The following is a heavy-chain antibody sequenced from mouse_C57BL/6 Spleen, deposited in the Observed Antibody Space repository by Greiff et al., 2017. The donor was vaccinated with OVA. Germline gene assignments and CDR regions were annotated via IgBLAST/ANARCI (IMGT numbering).Heavy chain of an antibody. CDR1: GYTFTSYW. Sequence: LQESGAELVKPGASVKLSCKASGYTFTSYWMQWVKQRPGQGLEWIGEIDPSDSYTNYNQKFKGKATLTVDTSSSTAYMQLSSLTSEDSAVYYCARRGDKDYWGQGTTLTVSS. J-gene: IGHJ2*01. CDR3: ARRGDKDY. V-gene: IGHV1-50*01. CDR2: IDPSDSYT. D-gene: IGHD3-2*01.